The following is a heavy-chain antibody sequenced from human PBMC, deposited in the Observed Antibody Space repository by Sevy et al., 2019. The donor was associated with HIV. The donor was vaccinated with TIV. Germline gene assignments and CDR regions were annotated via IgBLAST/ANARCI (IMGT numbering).Heavy chain of an antibody. CDR3: VREAYCGGDCPMYFDY. Sequence: ASVKVSCKTSGYSFSNYGITWVRQAPGLGLEWMGWISVYNGHRNYAQKFQGRVTMTTDTSTSTVYMDLRSLRSDDTAVYYCVREAYCGGDCPMYFDYWGQGTLVTVSS. D-gene: IGHD2-21*02. V-gene: IGHV1-18*01. CDR2: ISVYNGHR. CDR1: GYSFSNYG. J-gene: IGHJ4*02.